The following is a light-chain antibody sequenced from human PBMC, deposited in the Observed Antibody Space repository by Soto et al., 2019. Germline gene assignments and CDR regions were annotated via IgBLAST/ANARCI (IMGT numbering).Light chain of an antibody. Sequence: DIVVPQSPESLAVSLGERATMDCKCSSRVVSTSHGKRYIGWYQQKPGQPPKLLLYSASTRAAGVPDRFTGIGSGTYCSITIASLQAEDVAALYLCQPFYCAPYCFGQGPKV. V-gene: IGKV4-1*01. CDR2: SAS. CDR3: QPFYCAPYC. CDR1: SRVVSTSHGKRY. J-gene: IGKJ2*03.